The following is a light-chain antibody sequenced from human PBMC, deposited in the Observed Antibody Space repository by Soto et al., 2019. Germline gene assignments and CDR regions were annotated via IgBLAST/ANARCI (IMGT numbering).Light chain of an antibody. J-gene: IGKJ2*01. CDR2: GAS. V-gene: IGKV3-15*01. CDR3: QQNYNTPPYT. CDR1: QSVSSN. Sequence: EIVMTQSPATLSVSPGGRATLSCRASQSVSSNLAWYQQKPGQAPRLLIYGASTRATGFPARFSGSGSGTEFTLTISSLHPEDFATYFCQQNYNTPPYTFGQGTKLEIK.